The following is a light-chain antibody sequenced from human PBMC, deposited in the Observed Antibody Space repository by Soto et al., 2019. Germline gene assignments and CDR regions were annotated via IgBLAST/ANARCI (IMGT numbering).Light chain of an antibody. CDR3: QQYGSSPWT. CDR1: QSVTNSY. J-gene: IGKJ1*01. V-gene: IGKV3-20*01. CDR2: GIS. Sequence: EVVLTQSPGTLSLFPGERATLSCRASQSVTNSYLAWFQQKPGQAPRPLIYGISNRATGIPDRFSGSGSGTDFTLTISRLEPEDYAVYYCQQYGSSPWTFGQGTKVDIK.